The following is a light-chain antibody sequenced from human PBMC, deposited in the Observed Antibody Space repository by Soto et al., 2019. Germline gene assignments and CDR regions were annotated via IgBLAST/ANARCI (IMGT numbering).Light chain of an antibody. Sequence: VAISYTGTSSDVGGYKYVSWYQQHPGKAPKIMIYEINKRSSGVPDRFWGSKSGNTASLTISGLQAEDEAEYYCCSYAGTYYVFGTGTKVTVL. CDR1: SSDVGGYKY. V-gene: IGLV2-11*01. CDR2: EIN. J-gene: IGLJ1*01. CDR3: CSYAGTYYV.